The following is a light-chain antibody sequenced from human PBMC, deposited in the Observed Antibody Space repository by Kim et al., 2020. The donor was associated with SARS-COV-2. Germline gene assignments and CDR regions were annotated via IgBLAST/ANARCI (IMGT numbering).Light chain of an antibody. CDR2: AAS. Sequence: DTQMTQSPSSLAASVGDRVTIACRASQSIATRLNWYQQRPGKAPKLLLYAASSLQGGVPSRFSGTGSGTDFTLTISSLQPEDFATYFCQQSQSTPWLTFGRGTKVDIK. CDR3: QQSQSTPWLT. J-gene: IGKJ4*01. CDR1: QSIATR. V-gene: IGKV1-39*01.